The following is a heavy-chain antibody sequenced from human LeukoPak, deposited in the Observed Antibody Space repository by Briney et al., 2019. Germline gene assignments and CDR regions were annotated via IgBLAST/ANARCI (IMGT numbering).Heavy chain of an antibody. CDR3: ARDRQTSVRSYVFGY. V-gene: IGHV3-30-3*01. D-gene: IGHD1-26*01. Sequence: AGGSLRLSCAASGFDFSTYSMYWVRQAPGEGLEWVAVTSYDGSNKYYADSVKGRFTISRDNSENTLSLQMNSLRAEDTAVYYCARDRQTSVRSYVFGYWGQGTLVSVSS. CDR1: GFDFSTYS. J-gene: IGHJ4*02. CDR2: TSYDGSNK.